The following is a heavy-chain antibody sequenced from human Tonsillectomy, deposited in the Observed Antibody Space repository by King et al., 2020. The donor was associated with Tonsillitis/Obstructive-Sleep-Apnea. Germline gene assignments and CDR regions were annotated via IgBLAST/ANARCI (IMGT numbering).Heavy chain of an antibody. Sequence: QLVQSGAEVKKPGASLKISCQGSGYSFTSYWIGWVRQMPGKGLEWMGLIYPGDSDTRYSPSFQGQVTISADKSISTAYLQWSSLKASDTAMYYCARHSPETSLGVDYWGQGTLVTVSS. CDR2: IYPGDSDT. CDR3: ARHSPETSLGVDY. J-gene: IGHJ4*02. D-gene: IGHD1-26*01. V-gene: IGHV5-51*01. CDR1: GYSFTSYW.